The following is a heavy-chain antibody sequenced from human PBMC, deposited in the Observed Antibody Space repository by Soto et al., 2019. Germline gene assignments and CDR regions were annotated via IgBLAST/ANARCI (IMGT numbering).Heavy chain of an antibody. CDR2: ISWNSVSI. V-gene: IGHV3-9*01. CDR3: AKKGPGYYYDY. Sequence: SLRLSCAASGLTFDHYGMHWVRQAAGKGLEWVSGISWNSVSIGYADSVKGRFTISRDNAKNSLYLQMNSLRAEHTALYYCAKKGPGYYYDYWGQGILPTDS. CDR1: GLTFDHYG. J-gene: IGHJ4*02. D-gene: IGHD3-22*01.